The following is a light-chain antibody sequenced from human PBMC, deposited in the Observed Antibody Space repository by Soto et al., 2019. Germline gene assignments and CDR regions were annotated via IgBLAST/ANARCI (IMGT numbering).Light chain of an antibody. CDR2: EVS. CDR3: SSFAGSNEGV. J-gene: IGLJ3*02. CDR1: SSDVGAYNY. Sequence: QSVLTQPPSASGSPGQSVTISCTGTSSDVGAYNYVSWYQQHPGKAPKVMIFEVSKRPSGVPDRFSGSKSGNTASLTVSGLQAEDGADYNCSSFAGSNEGVFGGGPNLTAL. V-gene: IGLV2-8*01.